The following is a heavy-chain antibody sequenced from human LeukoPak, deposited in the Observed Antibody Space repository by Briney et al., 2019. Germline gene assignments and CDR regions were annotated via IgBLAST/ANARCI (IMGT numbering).Heavy chain of an antibody. CDR2: INSDGSST. D-gene: IGHD5-18*01. V-gene: IGHV3-74*01. CDR1: GFTFSSYW. J-gene: IGHJ6*03. Sequence: GGSLRPSCAASGFTFSSYWMHWVRQAPGKGLVWVSRINSDGSSTSYADSVKGRFTISRDNAKNTLYLQMNSLRAEDTAVYYCARDPEGGYGYEHYMDVWGKGTTVTVSS. CDR3: ARDPEGGYGYEHYMDV.